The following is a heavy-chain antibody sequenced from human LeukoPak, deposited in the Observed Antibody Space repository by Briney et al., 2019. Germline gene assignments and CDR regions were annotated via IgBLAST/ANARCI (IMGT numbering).Heavy chain of an antibody. V-gene: IGHV3-33*08. CDR2: IWYDGSKK. CDR3: ARDLLGYSYDAYYFDF. D-gene: IGHD5-18*01. Sequence: GGSLRLSCAASGFSFSSYFMTWARQPPGKGLEWVAVIWYDGSKKYHADSVKGRFTISRDNSKNTLYLQMNSLRAEDTAVYYCARDLLGYSYDAYYFDFWGQGTLVTVSS. CDR1: GFSFSSYF. J-gene: IGHJ4*02.